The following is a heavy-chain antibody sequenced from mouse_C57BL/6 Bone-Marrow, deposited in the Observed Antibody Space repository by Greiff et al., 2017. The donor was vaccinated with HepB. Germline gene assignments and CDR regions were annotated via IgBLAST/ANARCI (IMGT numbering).Heavy chain of an antibody. V-gene: IGHV1-26*01. J-gene: IGHJ2*01. CDR1: GYTFTDYY. Sequence: EVQLQQSGPELVKPGASVKISCKASGYTFTDYYMNWVKQSHGKSLEWIGDINPNNGGTSYNQKFKGKATLTVDKSSSTAYMELRSLTSEDSAVYYCGGDDYRWGQGTTLTVSS. CDR2: INPNNGGT. CDR3: GGDDYR. D-gene: IGHD2-4*01.